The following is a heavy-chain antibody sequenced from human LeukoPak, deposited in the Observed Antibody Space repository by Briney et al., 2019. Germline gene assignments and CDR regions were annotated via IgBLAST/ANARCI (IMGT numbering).Heavy chain of an antibody. CDR3: ARGPHGGFVIIPTEF. D-gene: IGHD3-3*01. J-gene: IGHJ4*02. CDR1: GFSFSDAW. V-gene: IGHV3-21*01. CDR2: IDSSSSFI. Sequence: GGSLRLSCAASGFSFSDAWMNWVRQAPGKGLEWVSSIDSSSSFIYYADSVKGRFTISRANAKNSLFLQMNSLRAEDTAVYYCARGPHGGFVIIPTEFWGQGTLVTVSS.